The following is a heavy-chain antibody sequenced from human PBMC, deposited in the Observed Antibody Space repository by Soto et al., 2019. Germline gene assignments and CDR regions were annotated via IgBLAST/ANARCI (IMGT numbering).Heavy chain of an antibody. J-gene: IGHJ6*02. D-gene: IGHD3-3*01. CDR2: IWYDGSNK. CDR1: GFTFSSYG. Sequence: GGSLRLSCAASGFTFSSYGMHWVRQAPGKGLEWVAVIWYDGSNKYYADSVKGRFTISRDNSKNTLYLQMNSLRAEDTAVYYCARDGALIFGVVIMGYYGMDVWGQGTTVTVSS. V-gene: IGHV3-33*01. CDR3: ARDGALIFGVVIMGYYGMDV.